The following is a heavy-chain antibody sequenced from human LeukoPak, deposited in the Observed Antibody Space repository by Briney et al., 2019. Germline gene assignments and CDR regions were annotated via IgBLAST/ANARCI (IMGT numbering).Heavy chain of an antibody. CDR2: INPNSGGT. V-gene: IGHV1-2*02. CDR3: ARDDAVQPTLDGYNYWGFGY. D-gene: IGHD5-24*01. CDR1: GYTFTGYY. J-gene: IGHJ4*02. Sequence: ASVKVSCKASGYTFTGYYMHWVRQAPGQGLEWMRWINPNSGGTNYAQKFQGRVTMTRDTSISTAYMELSRLRFDDTAVYYCARDDAVQPTLDGYNYWGFGYWGQGTLVTVSS.